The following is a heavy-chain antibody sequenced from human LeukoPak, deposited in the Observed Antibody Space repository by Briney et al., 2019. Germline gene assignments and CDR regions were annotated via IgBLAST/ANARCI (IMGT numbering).Heavy chain of an antibody. V-gene: IGHV3-33*01. D-gene: IGHD3-16*01. CDR3: ARAVGPFDY. Sequence: GGSLRLSCATSGFTFSTYGIHWVRKAPGKGLEWVAAIWPDGSYKYYADSVKGRFTISRDNSKNTVYLQTNTLRDEDTAVYYCARAVGPFDYWGQGTLVTVSS. CDR2: IWPDGSYK. CDR1: GFTFSTYG. J-gene: IGHJ4*02.